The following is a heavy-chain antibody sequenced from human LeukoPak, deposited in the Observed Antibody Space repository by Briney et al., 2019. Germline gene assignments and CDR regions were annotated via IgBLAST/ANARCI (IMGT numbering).Heavy chain of an antibody. V-gene: IGHV4-59*01. CDR1: GGSISSYY. CDR2: IYYSGST. CDR3: ARGGQGYSYSFDY. D-gene: IGHD5-18*01. Sequence: PSETLSLTCTVSGGSISSYYWSWIRQPPGKGLEWIGYIYYSGSTNYNPSLKSRVTISVDTSKNQSSLKLSSVTAADTAVYYCARGGQGYSYSFDYWGQGTLVTVSS. J-gene: IGHJ4*02.